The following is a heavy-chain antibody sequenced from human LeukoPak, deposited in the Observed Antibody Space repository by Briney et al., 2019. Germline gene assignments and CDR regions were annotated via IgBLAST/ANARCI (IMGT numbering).Heavy chain of an antibody. D-gene: IGHD3-3*02. CDR3: AKAAFSRTSYFDY. V-gene: IGHV3-23*01. CDR1: GFTFSTYT. Sequence: GGSLRLSCAASGFTFSTYTMSWVRQAPGKGLEWVSAISRSGGNTYYADSVKGRFTISRDNSKNTLYLQMNSLRADDTAVYYCAKAAFSRTSYFDYWGQGTLVTASS. J-gene: IGHJ4*02. CDR2: ISRSGGNT.